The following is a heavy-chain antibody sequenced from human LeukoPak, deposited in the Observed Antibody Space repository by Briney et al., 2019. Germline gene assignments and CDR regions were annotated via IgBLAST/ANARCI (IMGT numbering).Heavy chain of an antibody. J-gene: IGHJ4*02. CDR3: ARDFRGYIDY. V-gene: IGHV4-59*02. CDR1: GGSVSSYY. CDR2: IYYSGST. D-gene: IGHD5-18*01. Sequence: SETLSLTCTVSGGSVSSYYWSWVRQPPGKGLEWIGCIYYSGSTNYNPSLKSRITIYRDTSRHQFSLKLSSVTAADTAAYYCARDFRGYIDYWGQGALVTVSS.